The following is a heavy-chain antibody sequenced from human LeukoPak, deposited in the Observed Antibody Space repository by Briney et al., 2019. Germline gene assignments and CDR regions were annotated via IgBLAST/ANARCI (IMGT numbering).Heavy chain of an antibody. D-gene: IGHD5-18*01. CDR2: ISYDESEK. V-gene: IGHV3-30*04. Sequence: PGRSLRLSCAASGFTFSSYAMHWVRQAPGKGLEWVASISYDESEKYYGDSVKGRFTISRDNSKNTLYLQINSLRAEDSALYYCAKDFRGRGYNYGTVFDHWGQGTLVTVSS. J-gene: IGHJ4*02. CDR3: AKDFRGRGYNYGTVFDH. CDR1: GFTFSSYA.